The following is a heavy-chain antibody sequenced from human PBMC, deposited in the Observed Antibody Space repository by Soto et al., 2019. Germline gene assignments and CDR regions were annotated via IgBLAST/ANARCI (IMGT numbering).Heavy chain of an antibody. D-gene: IGHD4-17*01. CDR1: GGSMNRYY. J-gene: IGHJ4*02. V-gene: IGHV4-59*01. CDR2: IYYTGSP. CDR3: ARHAEHGDPNFDY. Sequence: SETLSLTCSVSGGSMNRYYWSWIRQPPGKRLEWIGYIYYTGSPNYNPSLRNRVTVSVDASKKQFSLKVISVTAADTAVYYCARHAEHGDPNFDYWGQGILVTVSS.